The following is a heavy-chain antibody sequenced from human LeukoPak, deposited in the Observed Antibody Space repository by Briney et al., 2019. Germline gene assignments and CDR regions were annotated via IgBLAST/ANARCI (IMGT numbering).Heavy chain of an antibody. J-gene: IGHJ4*02. V-gene: IGHV3-23*01. Sequence: GGSLRLSCAATGLTFNNSVLTWVRQAPGEGLEWGSTITSSGNTTYYADSVKGRFTISRDNSQNTLFLQMNSLRVEDTAVYYCAHLVGTTPFDYWGQGTLVTVSS. D-gene: IGHD1-26*01. CDR2: ITSSGNTT. CDR1: GLTFNNSV. CDR3: AHLVGTTPFDY.